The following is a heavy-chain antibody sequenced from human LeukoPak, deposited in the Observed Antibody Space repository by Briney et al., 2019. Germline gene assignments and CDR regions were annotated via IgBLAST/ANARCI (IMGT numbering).Heavy chain of an antibody. CDR2: ISSSGSTI. V-gene: IGHV3-11*04. D-gene: IGHD1-26*01. CDR3: ARDLYSGSYNEDW. J-gene: IGHJ4*02. CDR1: GFTFSDYY. Sequence: PGGSLRLSCAASGFTFSDYYMSWIRQAPGKGLEWLSYISSSGSTIYYADSVKGRFTISRDNAKNSLYLQMNSLRAEDTAVYYCARDLYSGSYNEDWWGQGTLVTVSS.